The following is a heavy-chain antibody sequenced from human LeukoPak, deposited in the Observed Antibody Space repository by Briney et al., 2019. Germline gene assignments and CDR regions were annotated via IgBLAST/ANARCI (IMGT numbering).Heavy chain of an antibody. V-gene: IGHV1-18*04. CDR2: ISAYNGNT. Sequence: ASVKVSCKASGYTFTSYYMHWVRQAPGQGLEWMGWISAYNGNTNYAQKLQGRVTMTTDTSTSTAYMELRSLRSDDTAVYYCARDVTRDSEGMDVWGQGTTVTVSS. D-gene: IGHD3-22*01. CDR3: ARDVTRDSEGMDV. CDR1: GYTFTSYY. J-gene: IGHJ6*02.